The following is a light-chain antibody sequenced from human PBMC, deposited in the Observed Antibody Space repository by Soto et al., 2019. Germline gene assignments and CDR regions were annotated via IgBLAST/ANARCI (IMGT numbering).Light chain of an antibody. CDR2: GAS. J-gene: IGKJ2*01. CDR1: QSVSSNY. CDR3: QQRSNWPPYT. Sequence: EIVLTQSPGTLSLSPGERATLSCRVSQSVSSNYLAWYQQKPGQAPRLLIYGASSRATGVPDRFSGSGSGTDFTLTISRLEPADFAVYYCQQRSNWPPYTFGQGTKLEIK. V-gene: IGKV3D-20*02.